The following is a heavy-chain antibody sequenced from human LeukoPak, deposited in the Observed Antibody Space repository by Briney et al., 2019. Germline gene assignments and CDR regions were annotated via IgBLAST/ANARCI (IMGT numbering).Heavy chain of an antibody. D-gene: IGHD3-3*01. Sequence: PGGSLRLSCAASGFTFGDSTMHWVRQASGKGLEWVGHIGNKARNYATEYAASLKGRLTISRDDSKDTAYLQVNSLKTEDTAVYYCVGDYNSWTGLKYWGQGTLVTVSS. J-gene: IGHJ4*02. V-gene: IGHV3-73*01. CDR1: GFTFGDST. CDR2: IGNKARNYAT. CDR3: VGDYNSWTGLKY.